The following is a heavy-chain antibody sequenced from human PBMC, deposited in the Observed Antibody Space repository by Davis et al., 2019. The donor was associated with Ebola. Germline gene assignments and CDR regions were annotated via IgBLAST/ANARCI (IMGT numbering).Heavy chain of an antibody. Sequence: PGGSLRLSCAASGFTFSGSAMHWVRQASGKGLEWVGRIRSKANSYATAYAASVKGRFTISRDDSKSTAYLQMNSLKTEDTAVYYCTGADYGDYGVFDYWGQGTLVTVSS. CDR3: TGADYGDYGVFDY. CDR1: GFTFSGSA. CDR2: IRSKANSYAT. D-gene: IGHD4-17*01. J-gene: IGHJ4*02. V-gene: IGHV3-73*01.